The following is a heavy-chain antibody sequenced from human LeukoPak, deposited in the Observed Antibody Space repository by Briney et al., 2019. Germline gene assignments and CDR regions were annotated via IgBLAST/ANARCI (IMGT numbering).Heavy chain of an antibody. CDR2: ISWNSATI. D-gene: IGHD3-10*01. CDR3: AKDNREAMFRGVIIGY. V-gene: IGHV3-9*01. CDR1: GFTFSNYS. Sequence: GGSLRLSCAASGFTFSNYSMAWVRQAPGRGLEWVSGISWNSATIGYADSVKGRFTISRENAKKSLYLQMNSLRTEDTALYYCAKDNREAMFRGVIIGYWGQGILVTVSA. J-gene: IGHJ4*02.